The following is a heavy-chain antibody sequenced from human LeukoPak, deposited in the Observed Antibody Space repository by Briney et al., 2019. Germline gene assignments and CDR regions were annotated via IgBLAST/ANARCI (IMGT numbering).Heavy chain of an antibody. CDR1: GGSFSGYY. D-gene: IGHD6-6*01. Sequence: ASETLSLTCAVYGGSFSGYYWSWIRQPPGKGLEWIGEINHSGSTNYNPSLKSRVTISVDTSKNQFSLKLSSVTAADTAVYYCARDGRYSSSSVWAYWGQGTLVTVSS. CDR3: ARDGRYSSSSVWAY. J-gene: IGHJ4*02. V-gene: IGHV4-34*01. CDR2: INHSGST.